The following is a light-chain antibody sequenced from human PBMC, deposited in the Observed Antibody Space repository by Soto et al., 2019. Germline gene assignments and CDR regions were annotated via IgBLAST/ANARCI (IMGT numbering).Light chain of an antibody. CDR1: TSNIGEGSD. J-gene: IGLJ1*01. CDR2: SNS. Sequence: QSVLTQPASVSPAPGQGVTNCRTGTTSNIGEGSDIHWYQQLPGKTPKHLIYSNSHRPSGFPSRFSGSKSGTSASLAITGLQDDDEVDYYCKYYETSVSGLSAIYV. V-gene: IGLV1-40*01. CDR3: KYYETSVSGLSAIYV.